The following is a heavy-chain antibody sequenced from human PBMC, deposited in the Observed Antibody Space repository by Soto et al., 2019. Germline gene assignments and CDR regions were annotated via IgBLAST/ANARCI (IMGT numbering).Heavy chain of an antibody. CDR3: ARGAVVVAATRGDYYYYMDV. D-gene: IGHD2-15*01. CDR2: IIPILGIA. J-gene: IGHJ6*03. Sequence: ASVKVSCKASGGTFSSYTISWVRQAPGQGLEWMGRIIPILGIANYAQKFQGRVTITADKSTSTAYMELSSLRSEDTAVYYCARGAVVVAATRGDYYYYMDVWGKGTTVTVS. CDR1: GGTFSSYT. V-gene: IGHV1-69*02.